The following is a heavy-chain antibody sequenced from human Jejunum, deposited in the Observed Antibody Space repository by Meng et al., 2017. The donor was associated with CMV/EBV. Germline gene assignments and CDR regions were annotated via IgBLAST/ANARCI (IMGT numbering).Heavy chain of an antibody. CDR1: GIHFSRYT. Sequence: VGAAGGVVRPWCFLGLSVASSGIHFSRYTMHWVRQAPGQGLEGLAIIPDDGTNKYYADSLKGRFTISRDNSKNTAFLQMNSLRPDDTGVYYCTSDYGGFDPWGQGTLVTVSS. CDR3: TSDYGGFDP. D-gene: IGHD4/OR15-4a*01. V-gene: IGHV3-30-3*01. J-gene: IGHJ5*02. CDR2: IPDDGTNK.